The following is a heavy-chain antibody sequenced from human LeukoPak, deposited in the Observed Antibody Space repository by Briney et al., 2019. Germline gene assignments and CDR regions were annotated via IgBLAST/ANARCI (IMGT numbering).Heavy chain of an antibody. CDR3: ARVGGYSSSWYGYWFDP. Sequence: KTSETLSLTCTVSGGSISSSSYYWGWIRQPPGKGLEWIGSIYYSGSTYYNPSLKSRVTISVDTSKNQFSLKLSSVTAADTAVYYCARVGGYSSSWYGYWFDPWGQGTLVTVSS. V-gene: IGHV4-39*07. D-gene: IGHD6-13*01. CDR2: IYYSGST. CDR1: GGSISSSSYY. J-gene: IGHJ5*02.